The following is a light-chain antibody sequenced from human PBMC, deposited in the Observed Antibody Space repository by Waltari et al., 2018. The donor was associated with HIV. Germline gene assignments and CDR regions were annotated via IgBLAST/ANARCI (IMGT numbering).Light chain of an antibody. Sequence: QSALTQPASVSGSPGQSITISCTGTSSDVGSYNLVSWYQQHPGKAPKLMIYEVSKRPSGVSNRFSGSKSGNTAPLTISGRQAEDEADYYCCSYAGSSTFLICGTGTKVTVL. CDR2: EVS. CDR3: CSYAGSSTFLI. CDR1: SSDVGSYNL. J-gene: IGLJ1*01. V-gene: IGLV2-23*02.